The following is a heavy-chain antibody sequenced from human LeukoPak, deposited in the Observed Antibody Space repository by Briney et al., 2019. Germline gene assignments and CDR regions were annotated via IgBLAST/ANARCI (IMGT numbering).Heavy chain of an antibody. V-gene: IGHV4-59*01. CDR1: GGSLSSYY. D-gene: IGHD3-9*01. Sequence: SETLSLTCTVSGGSLSSYYWSWIRQPPGNGLEWIGYIYYSGATYYIPSLKSRVTISVGTSQSQFSLKMDSVTAADTAIYFCARYDSRSAGFDFWGQGTLVTVSS. CDR2: IYYSGAT. CDR3: ARYDSRSAGFDF. J-gene: IGHJ4*02.